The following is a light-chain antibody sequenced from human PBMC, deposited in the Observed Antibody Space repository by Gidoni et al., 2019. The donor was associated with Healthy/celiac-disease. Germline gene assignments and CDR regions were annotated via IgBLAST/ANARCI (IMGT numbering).Light chain of an antibody. CDR1: QSVSSY. CDR2: DAS. Sequence: IVLPQSPATLSLSRGERATLSCRASQSVSSYLAWYQQKPGQAPRLLIYDASNRATGIPARFSGSGSGTDFTLTISSLEPEDCAVYYCQQRSNWPPGATVGGGTKVEIK. V-gene: IGKV3-11*01. CDR3: QQRSNWPPGAT. J-gene: IGKJ4*01.